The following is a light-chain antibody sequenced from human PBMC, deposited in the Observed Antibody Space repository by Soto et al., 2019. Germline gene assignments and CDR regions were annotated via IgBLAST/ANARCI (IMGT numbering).Light chain of an antibody. J-gene: IGKJ5*01. CDR1: EDISNY. CDR2: GAS. V-gene: IGKV1-33*01. CDR3: QQYDSVFT. Sequence: DIQMTQSPSSLSASVGDRVTITCQASEDISNYLNWYQQKPGKAPKLLIYGASNLETGVPSRFSGSGSGTDFTFTISSLQAEDIATYFCQQYDSVFTFGQGTQREIK.